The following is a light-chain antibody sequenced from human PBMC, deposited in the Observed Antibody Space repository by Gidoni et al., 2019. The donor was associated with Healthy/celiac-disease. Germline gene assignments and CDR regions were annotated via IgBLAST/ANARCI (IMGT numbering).Light chain of an antibody. CDR1: QSVSSN. J-gene: IGKJ1*01. Sequence: DIVMTQSPATLSVSPGERATLSCRASQSVSSNLDWYQQKPGQAPRLLIYGASTRATGIPARFSGSGSGTEFTLTISSLQSEDFAVYYCQQYNNWPGTFGQGTKVEIK. V-gene: IGKV3-15*01. CDR3: QQYNNWPGT. CDR2: GAS.